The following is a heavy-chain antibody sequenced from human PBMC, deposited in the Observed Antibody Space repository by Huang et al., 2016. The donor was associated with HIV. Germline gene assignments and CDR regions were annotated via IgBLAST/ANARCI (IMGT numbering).Heavy chain of an antibody. J-gene: IGHJ4*02. CDR2: INSDGWSV. V-gene: IGHV3-74*01. CDR3: ARDNWGPDY. CDR1: GFSFSNYW. D-gene: IGHD7-27*01. Sequence: EVQLVESGGGLVQPGGSLRLSCVVAGFSFSNYWMHWVRQAPGRGPVGVSRINSDGWSVNYADSVKDRFTISRDNAKNTLYLQMNSLRAEDTAVYYCARDNWGPDYWGQGTLVTVSS.